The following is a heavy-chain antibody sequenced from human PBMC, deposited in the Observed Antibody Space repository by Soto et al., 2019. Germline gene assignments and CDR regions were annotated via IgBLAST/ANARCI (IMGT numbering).Heavy chain of an antibody. J-gene: IGHJ4*02. Sequence: GGSLRLSCAASGFTFTSYAMNWVRQAPGKGLEWVSAIGGGGGSTYYADSVKGRFTISRDNSKNTLYLQMNSLRAEDTAVYYCAIRYSYGLWGQGTLVTVSS. D-gene: IGHD5-18*01. CDR1: GFTFTSYA. CDR3: AIRYSYGL. CDR2: IGGGGGST. V-gene: IGHV3-23*01.